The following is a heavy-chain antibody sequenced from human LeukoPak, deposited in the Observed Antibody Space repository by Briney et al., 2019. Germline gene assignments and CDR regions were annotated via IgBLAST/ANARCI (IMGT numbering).Heavy chain of an antibody. CDR2: IKQDGSEK. D-gene: IGHD6-19*01. CDR3: ARDIAVADQGY. V-gene: IGHV3-7*01. CDR1: GFTFSSYW. Sequence: GGSLRLSCAASGFTFSSYWMSWVRQAPGKGLEWVANIKQDGSEKYYVDSVKGRFTISRDNAKSSLYLQMNSLRAEDTAVYYCARDIAVADQGYWGQGSLVTVSS. J-gene: IGHJ4*02.